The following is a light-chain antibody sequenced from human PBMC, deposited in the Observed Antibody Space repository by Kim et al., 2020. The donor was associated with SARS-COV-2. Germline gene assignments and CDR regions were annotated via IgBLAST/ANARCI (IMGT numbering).Light chain of an antibody. V-gene: IGKV3-20*01. Sequence: SPGERATPSCRASQSVSSNYLAWYRQNPGQAPRLLIFDASSRATGIPDRFTGSGSGTDFTLTISRLEPEDFVVYYCQQYGSSPQTFGQGTKVDIK. CDR1: QSVSSNY. J-gene: IGKJ1*01. CDR2: DAS. CDR3: QQYGSSPQT.